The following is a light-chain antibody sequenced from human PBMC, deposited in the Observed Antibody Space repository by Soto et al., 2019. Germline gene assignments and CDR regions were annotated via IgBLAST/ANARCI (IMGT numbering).Light chain of an antibody. CDR1: SSNIGSNT. CDR3: AAWDDSLNGYWV. Sequence: QSVLTQPPSASGTPGQRVTISCSGSSSNIGSNTVNWYQQLRGTAPKLLIYSNNQRPSGVPDRFSGSKSGTSASLAISGLQSEDEADYYCAAWDDSLNGYWVFGGGTKLTVL. CDR2: SNN. J-gene: IGLJ3*02. V-gene: IGLV1-44*01.